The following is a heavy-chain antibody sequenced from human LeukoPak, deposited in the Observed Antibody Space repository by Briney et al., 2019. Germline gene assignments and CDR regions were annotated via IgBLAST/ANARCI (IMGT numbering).Heavy chain of an antibody. D-gene: IGHD3-9*01. Sequence: SVKVSCKASGFTFTSSAMQWVRQARGQRLEWIGWIVVGSGNTNYAQKFQERVTITRDMSTSTAYMELRSLRSDDTAVYYCARDRYDILTGYPPYYFDYWGQGTLVTVSS. J-gene: IGHJ4*02. V-gene: IGHV1-58*02. CDR2: IVVGSGNT. CDR1: GFTFTSSA. CDR3: ARDRYDILTGYPPYYFDY.